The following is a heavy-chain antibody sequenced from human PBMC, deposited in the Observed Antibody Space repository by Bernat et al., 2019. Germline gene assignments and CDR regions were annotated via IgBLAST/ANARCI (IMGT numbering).Heavy chain of an antibody. Sequence: EVQLVESGGGLVQPGGSLRLSCAASGFTVSSNYMSWVRQAPGKALEWVSVIYSGGSTYYADPVKGRLTISRDNSKNTLYLQMNSLRAEDTAVYYWARDIGEYWDYWGQGTLVTVSS. CDR1: GFTVSSNY. CDR2: IYSGGST. CDR3: ARDIGEYWDY. V-gene: IGHV3-66*01. J-gene: IGHJ4*02. D-gene: IGHD4-17*01.